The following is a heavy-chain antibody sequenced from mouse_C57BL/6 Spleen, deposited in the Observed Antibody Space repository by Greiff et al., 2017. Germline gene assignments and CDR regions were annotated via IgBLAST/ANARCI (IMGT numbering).Heavy chain of an antibody. CDR1: GFNIKDYY. CDR3: NTWGSSHYYAMDY. CDR2: IDPEDGDT. V-gene: IGHV14-1*01. J-gene: IGHJ4*01. Sequence: VQLKESGAELVRPGASVKLSCTASGFNIKDYYMHWVKQRPEQGLEWIGRIDPEDGDTEYAPKFQGKATMTADTSSNTAYLQLSSLTSEDTAVYYCNTWGSSHYYAMDYWGQGTSVTVSS. D-gene: IGHD1-1*01.